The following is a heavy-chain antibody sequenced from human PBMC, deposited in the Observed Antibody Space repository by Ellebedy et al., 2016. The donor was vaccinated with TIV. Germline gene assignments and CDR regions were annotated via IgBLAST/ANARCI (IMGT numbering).Heavy chain of an antibody. CDR1: GGSISSYY. D-gene: IGHD2-2*01. CDR2: IYTSGST. Sequence: SETLSLXXTVSGGSISSYYWSWIRQPAGKGLEWIGRIYTSGSTNYNPSLKSRVTMSVDTSKNQFSLKLSSVTAADTAVYYCAREGCSSTSCYVSGYYYYGMDVWGQGTTVTVSS. J-gene: IGHJ6*02. V-gene: IGHV4-4*07. CDR3: AREGCSSTSCYVSGYYYYGMDV.